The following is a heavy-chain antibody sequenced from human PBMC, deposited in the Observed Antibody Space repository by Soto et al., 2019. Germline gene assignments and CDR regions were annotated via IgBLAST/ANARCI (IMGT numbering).Heavy chain of an antibody. D-gene: IGHD2-2*01. J-gene: IGHJ4*02. CDR2: IKQDGSGK. V-gene: IGHV3-7*01. Sequence: GGSLRLSCAASGFTFSSYWMTWVRQAPGKGLEWVANIKQDGSGKYYVDSVKGRFTISRDNAKNSLYLQINSLRAEDTAVYYCARTRDTSADGDCWGQGTLGTVSS. CDR3: ARTRDTSADGDC. CDR1: GFTFSSYW.